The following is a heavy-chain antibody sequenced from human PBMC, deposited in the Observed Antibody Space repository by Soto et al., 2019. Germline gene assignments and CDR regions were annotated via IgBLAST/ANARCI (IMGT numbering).Heavy chain of an antibody. CDR1: GGTFSSHT. V-gene: IGHV1-69*04. J-gene: IGHJ5*01. CDR2: IIPILGIA. D-gene: IGHD2-2*01. Sequence: SVKVSCKASGGTFSSHTISWVRQAPGQGLEWMGRIIPILGIANYAQKFQGRVTITADKSTSTAYMELSSLRSEDTAVYYCARDHDLVPAAKNNLFDSWAQGTLVTGSA. CDR3: ARDHDLVPAAKNNLFDS.